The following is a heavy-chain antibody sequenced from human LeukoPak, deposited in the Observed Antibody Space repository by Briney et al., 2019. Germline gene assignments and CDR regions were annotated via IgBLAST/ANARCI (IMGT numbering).Heavy chain of an antibody. Sequence: PGGSLRLSCAASGFTFSSYSMNWVRQAPGERLEWVSSISSSSSYIYYADSVKGRFTISRDDAKNSLFLQMNSLRAEDTAVYYCARGDIVIVPAANIHYYYGMDVWGQGTTVTVSS. D-gene: IGHD2-2*01. V-gene: IGHV3-21*01. CDR1: GFTFSSYS. J-gene: IGHJ6*02. CDR2: ISSSSSYI. CDR3: ARGDIVIVPAANIHYYYGMDV.